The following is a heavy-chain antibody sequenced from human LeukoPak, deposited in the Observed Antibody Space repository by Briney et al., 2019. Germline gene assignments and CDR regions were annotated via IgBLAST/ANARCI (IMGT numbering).Heavy chain of an antibody. D-gene: IGHD3-16*02. CDR3: AKPGGAYHYVWGSYRPMYYFDS. CDR1: GFTFSSYA. Sequence: GGSLRLSCAASGFTFSSYAMSWVRQAPGKGLEWVSAISCSCGSTYYADSVKGRFTISRDNSKNTLYLQMNSLRAEDTAVYSCAKPGGAYHYVWGSYRPMYYFDSWGQGTLVTVSS. V-gene: IGHV3-23*01. CDR2: ISCSCGST. J-gene: IGHJ4*02.